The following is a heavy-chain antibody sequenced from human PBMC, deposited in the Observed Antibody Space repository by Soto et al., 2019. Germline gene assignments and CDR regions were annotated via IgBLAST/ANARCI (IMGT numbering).Heavy chain of an antibody. J-gene: IGHJ3*01. V-gene: IGHV4-30-2*01. CDR1: GGSISSGGYS. CDR3: ARTPDL. Sequence: QLQLQESGSGLVKPSQTLSLTCAVSGGSISSGGYSWSWIRQPPGKGLECIGYIYYRSTYSNPSLKSRVTISVDRSKTQFSLTLSSLTAADTAVYYCARTPDLWGQGTMVTVSS. CDR2: IYYRST.